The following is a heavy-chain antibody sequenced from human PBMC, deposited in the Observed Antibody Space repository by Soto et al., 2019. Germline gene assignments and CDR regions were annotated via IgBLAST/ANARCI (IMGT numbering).Heavy chain of an antibody. CDR3: AKKMVDVDYGGSDY. CDR2: ISGSGITT. D-gene: IGHD4-17*01. J-gene: IGHJ4*02. CDR1: GFAFSSYA. Sequence: EVHLSQSGGGLVQPGGSLRLSCAASGFAFSSYAMTWVRQAPGKGLEWVSAISGSGITTYYADSVKGRFTISRDNSKNTVYLQMYSLRAEDTAVYYCAKKMVDVDYGGSDYWGQGSLVTVSS. V-gene: IGHV3-23*01.